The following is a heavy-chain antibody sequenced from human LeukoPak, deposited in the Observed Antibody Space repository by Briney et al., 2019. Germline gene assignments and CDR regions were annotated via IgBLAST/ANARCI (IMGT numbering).Heavy chain of an antibody. CDR3: ARGPHYDFWSGYSSGMDV. Sequence: SETLSLTCAVYDGSFSGYYWSWIRQPPGKGLEWIGEINHSGSTNYNPSLKSRVTISVDTSKNQFSLKLSSVTAADTAVYYCARGPHYDFWSGYSSGMDVWGQGTTVTVSS. D-gene: IGHD3-3*01. CDR1: DGSFSGYY. CDR2: INHSGST. V-gene: IGHV4-34*01. J-gene: IGHJ6*02.